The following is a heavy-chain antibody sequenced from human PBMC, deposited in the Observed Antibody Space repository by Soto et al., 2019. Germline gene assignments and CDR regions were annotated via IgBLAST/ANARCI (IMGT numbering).Heavy chain of an antibody. D-gene: IGHD2-15*01. CDR2: ISTYNGDT. Sequence: QVQLVQSGAEVRKPGASAKVSCKASGYTFSTSGMSWLRQAPGQGLEWMGWISTYNGDTNDAPKFQDRVTMTSDTSTSTVYMELRSLRSDDTAVYSCARAGAAPYYYYGMDVWGQGTRVTVSS. CDR3: ARAGAAPYYYYGMDV. CDR1: GYTFSTSG. V-gene: IGHV1-18*01. J-gene: IGHJ6*02.